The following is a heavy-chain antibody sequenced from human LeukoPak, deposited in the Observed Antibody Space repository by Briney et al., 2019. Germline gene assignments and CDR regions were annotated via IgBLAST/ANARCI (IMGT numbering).Heavy chain of an antibody. CDR1: GGSISSSSYY. CDR3: ARRSLDSSGGFDY. Sequence: SETLSLTCTVSGGSISSSSYYWGWIRQPPGKGLEWIGSIYYSGSTYYNSSLKSRVTISVDTSKNQFSLKLSSVTAADTAVYYCARRSLDSSGGFDYWGQGTLVTVSS. D-gene: IGHD6-19*01. V-gene: IGHV4-39*07. CDR2: IYYSGST. J-gene: IGHJ4*02.